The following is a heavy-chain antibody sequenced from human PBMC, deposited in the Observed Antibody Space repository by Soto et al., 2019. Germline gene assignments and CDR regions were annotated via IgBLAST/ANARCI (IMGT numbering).Heavy chain of an antibody. CDR1: GGTFSSYA. CDR2: IIPIFGTA. V-gene: IGHV1-69*13. D-gene: IGHD3-22*01. Sequence: SVKVSCKASGGTFSSYAISWVRQAPGQGLEWMGGIIPIFGTANYAQKFQGRVTITADESTSTAYMELSSLRSEDTAVYYCARTHYDNSGYYTWFDPWGQGTLVTVSS. J-gene: IGHJ5*02. CDR3: ARTHYDNSGYYTWFDP.